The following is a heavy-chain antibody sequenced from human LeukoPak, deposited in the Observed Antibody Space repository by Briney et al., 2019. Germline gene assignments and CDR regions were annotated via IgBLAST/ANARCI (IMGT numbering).Heavy chain of an antibody. Sequence: GGSLRLSCTASGFTFSTYSMNWVRQAPGKGLQWVSSISSSGTYIYYADSVKGRFTISRDNAKNSLYLQMNSLRADDTAVYYCARDFLVVLTPYGIDYWGQGTLVTVSS. J-gene: IGHJ4*02. CDR1: GFTFSTYS. D-gene: IGHD3-9*01. CDR2: ISSSGTYI. V-gene: IGHV3-21*01. CDR3: ARDFLVVLTPYGIDY.